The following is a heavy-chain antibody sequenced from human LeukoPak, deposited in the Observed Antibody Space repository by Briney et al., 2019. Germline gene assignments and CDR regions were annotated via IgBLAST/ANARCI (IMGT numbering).Heavy chain of an antibody. D-gene: IGHD6-6*01. J-gene: IGHJ4*02. CDR3: AISGSSTRGVDY. CDR1: GGSISSYY. V-gene: IGHV4-4*07. CDR2: IYTSGST. Sequence: SETLSLTCTVSGGSISSYYWSWIRQPAGKGLEWIGRIYTSGSTNYNPSLKSRVTMSVDTSKNQFSLKPSSVTAADTAVYYCAISGSSTRGVDYWGQGTLVTVSS.